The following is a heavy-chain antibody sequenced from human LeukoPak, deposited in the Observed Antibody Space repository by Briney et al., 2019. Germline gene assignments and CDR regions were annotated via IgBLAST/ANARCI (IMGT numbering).Heavy chain of an antibody. D-gene: IGHD3-16*02. V-gene: IGHV1-2*02. CDR1: GYTFTSYG. J-gene: IGHJ4*02. CDR3: ARGRYDYVWGSYRYLDY. Sequence: ASVKVSCKASGYTFTSYGISWVRQAPGQGLEWMGWINPNSGGTNYAQKFQGRVTMTRDTSISTAYMELSRLRSDDTAVYYCARGRYDYVWGSYRYLDYWGQGTLVTVSS. CDR2: INPNSGGT.